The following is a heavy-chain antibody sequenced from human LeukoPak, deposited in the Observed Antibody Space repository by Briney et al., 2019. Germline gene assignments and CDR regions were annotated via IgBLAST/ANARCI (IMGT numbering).Heavy chain of an antibody. CDR3: ARDLGLADGGNRRCAFDI. Sequence: ASVKVSCKASGYTFTSYYMHWVRQAPGQGLEWMGIINPSGGSTSYAQKFQGRVTMTRDTSTSTVYMELSSLRSEDTAVYYCARDLGLADGGNRRCAFDIWGQGTMVTVSS. J-gene: IGHJ3*02. CDR1: GYTFTSYY. CDR2: INPSGGST. V-gene: IGHV1-46*01. D-gene: IGHD4-23*01.